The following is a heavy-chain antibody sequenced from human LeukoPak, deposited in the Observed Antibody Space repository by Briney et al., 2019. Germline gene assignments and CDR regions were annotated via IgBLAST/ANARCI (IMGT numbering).Heavy chain of an antibody. CDR2: ISANDGNT. V-gene: IGHV1-18*01. J-gene: IGHJ5*02. CDR1: GYTFTSYG. D-gene: IGHD3-22*01. Sequence: ASVKVSCKASGYTFTSYGISWVRQAPGQGREWMGWISANDGNTNYAQKLQGRGTMTTDTSTSTAYMELRSLRSDDTAVYYCARDLRQGGYYYNWFDPWGQGTLVTVSS. CDR3: ARDLRQGGYYYNWFDP.